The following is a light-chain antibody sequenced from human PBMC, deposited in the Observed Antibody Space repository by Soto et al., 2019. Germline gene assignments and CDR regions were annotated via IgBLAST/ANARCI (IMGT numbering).Light chain of an antibody. J-gene: IGKJ2*01. CDR2: LGS. Sequence: DIVMTQSPLSLPVTPGEPASISCRSSQSLLNTNGYNYLEWYLQKPGQSPQLLMYLGSNRASGDPDRFSGGGSGPDLPVKISRVGVVDLEVYYCMQALQPPQTFGQGTKLEI. CDR3: MQALQPPQT. V-gene: IGKV2-28*01. CDR1: QSLLNTNGYNY.